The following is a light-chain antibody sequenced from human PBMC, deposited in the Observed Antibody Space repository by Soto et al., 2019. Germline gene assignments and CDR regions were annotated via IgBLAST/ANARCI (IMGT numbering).Light chain of an antibody. J-gene: IGKJ3*01. CDR1: QSLKNRY. V-gene: IGKV3-20*01. CDR3: QQYETSPAVT. Sequence: EIVLAQSPGILSLSPGERATLSCRASQSLKNRYLAWYQQKPGQAPRLLIYGASSRATDIPHRFSGSGSATDFTLTISRLEPEDFAVYYCQQYETSPAVTFGPGTKVDF. CDR2: GAS.